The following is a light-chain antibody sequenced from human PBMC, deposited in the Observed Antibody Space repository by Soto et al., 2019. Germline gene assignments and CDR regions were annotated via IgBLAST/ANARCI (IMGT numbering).Light chain of an antibody. J-gene: IGKJ3*01. CDR3: QQHNAWPLT. CDR2: GGF. Sequence: EIVMTQSPATLSVSPGERVTLSCRASQTLSNKLAWYQQKPGQAPRLLIYGGFTRATGIPARFSGSGSGTEFTLTINSLQSEDFAIYYCQQHNAWPLTFGPGTKLDLK. CDR1: QTLSNK. V-gene: IGKV3-15*01.